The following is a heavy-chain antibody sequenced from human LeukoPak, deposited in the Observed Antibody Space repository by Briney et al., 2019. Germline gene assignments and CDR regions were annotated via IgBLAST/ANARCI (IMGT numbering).Heavy chain of an antibody. CDR2: ISYDGGNR. J-gene: IGHJ4*02. D-gene: IGHD4/OR15-4a*01. V-gene: IGHV3-30*18. CDR3: AKDVVRDEYGDHGNFDC. Sequence: GGSLRLSCIMSGFTFSNHAMHWIRQAPGKGLEWVAVISYDGGNRYYVDSVKGRFTISRYNSKNTLFLQMNGLRGEDTAVYYCAKDVVRDEYGDHGNFDCWGQGTLVTVSS. CDR1: GFTFSNHA.